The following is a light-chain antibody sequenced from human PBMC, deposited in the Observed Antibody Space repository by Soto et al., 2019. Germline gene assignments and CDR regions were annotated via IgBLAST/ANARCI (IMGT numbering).Light chain of an antibody. Sequence: QPVLTQPPSASGTPGQRVTISCSGTSSNIGRNYVYWYQQLPGTAPKLVIHRSNQRPSGVPDRFSGSKSGTSASLAISGLRSEDEADYYCAVWDASLSAGVFGGGTKVTVL. CDR3: AVWDASLSAGV. CDR1: SSNIGRNY. CDR2: RSN. J-gene: IGLJ3*02. V-gene: IGLV1-47*01.